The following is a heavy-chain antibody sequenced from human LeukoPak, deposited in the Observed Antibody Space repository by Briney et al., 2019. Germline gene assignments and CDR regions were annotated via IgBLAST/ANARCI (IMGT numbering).Heavy chain of an antibody. CDR3: AREAQSLAAAVN. CDR1: GYTFTSYG. V-gene: IGHV1-2*02. CDR2: INPNSGGT. Sequence: ASVKVSCKASGYTFTSYGISWVRQAPGQGLERMGWINPNSGGTNYAQKVQGRVTRTRDTSISTAYMELSRLRSDDTAVYYGAREAQSLAAAVNWGQGTLVTVSS. D-gene: IGHD6-13*01. J-gene: IGHJ4*02.